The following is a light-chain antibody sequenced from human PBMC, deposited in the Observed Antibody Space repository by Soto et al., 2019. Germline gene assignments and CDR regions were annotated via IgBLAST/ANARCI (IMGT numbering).Light chain of an antibody. CDR1: SSDIGYYNY. CDR2: EVS. V-gene: IGLV2-14*01. CDR3: SSYEDSSILM. J-gene: IGLJ3*02. Sequence: QSALTQPASVSGSPGQSITISCTGTSSDIGYYNYVSWYQQHPGKAPKVIIYEVSNRPSGVSDRFSGSKSGNTASLTISGRQAEDEGDYYCSSYEDSSILMFGGGTKLTVL.